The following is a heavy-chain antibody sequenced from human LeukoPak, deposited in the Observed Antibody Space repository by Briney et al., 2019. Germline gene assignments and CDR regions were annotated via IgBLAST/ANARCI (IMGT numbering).Heavy chain of an antibody. J-gene: IGHJ4*02. CDR2: ILHDGSTK. CDR3: AKTGSNFYFFDY. V-gene: IGHV3-30*02. CDR1: GFTFSSYA. D-gene: IGHD6-13*01. Sequence: GGSLRLSCAASGFTFSSYAMHWVRQAPGKGLEWVTFILHDGSTKDYADSVKGRFTISRDNSKNTLYLQMNSLRAEDTAVYYCAKTGSNFYFFDYWGQGTLVTVSS.